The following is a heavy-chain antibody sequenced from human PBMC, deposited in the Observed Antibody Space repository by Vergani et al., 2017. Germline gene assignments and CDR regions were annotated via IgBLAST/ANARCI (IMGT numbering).Heavy chain of an antibody. J-gene: IGHJ6*02. CDR1: GGTFSSYT. Sequence: QVQLVQSGAEVKKPGSSVKVSCKASGGTFSSYTITWVRQAPGHGLEWMGRIVPTLNVANYAQNFQGRASITADKSTSTSYMDLSSLKSEDSAVYYCATTLGYCSGHSCYSGIPGVDYYCGLDFWGQGTAVTVSS. D-gene: IGHD2-15*01. V-gene: IGHV1-69*02. CDR3: ATTLGYCSGHSCYSGIPGVDYYCGLDF. CDR2: IVPTLNVA.